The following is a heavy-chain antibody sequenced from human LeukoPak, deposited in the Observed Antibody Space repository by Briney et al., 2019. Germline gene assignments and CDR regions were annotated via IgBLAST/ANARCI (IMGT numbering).Heavy chain of an antibody. CDR1: GFPFSSYW. V-gene: IGHV3-7*04. CDR2: IKQDGSKK. D-gene: IGHD5-24*01. CDR3: TRVGYIDEGIDY. J-gene: IGHJ4*02. Sequence: GGSLRLSCVASGFPFSSYWMTWVRQAPGKGLEWVANIKQDGSKKSYVDSVKGRFTISRGNAKDSLYLQMNSLRAEDTAIYYCTRVGYIDEGIDYWGQGTLVTVSS.